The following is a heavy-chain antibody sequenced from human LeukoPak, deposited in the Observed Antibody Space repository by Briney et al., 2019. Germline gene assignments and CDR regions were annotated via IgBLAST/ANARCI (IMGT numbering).Heavy chain of an antibody. V-gene: IGHV3-7*01. D-gene: IGHD3-10*01. CDR1: GFTFSGYW. CDR2: IKKDGSEK. CDR3: ATDRWGSGPYYNGWFDP. J-gene: IGHJ5*02. Sequence: GGSLRLSCAASGFTFSGYWMSWVRQAPGKGLEWVANIKKDGSEKKYVDSVKGRFTISRDNAKNSLYLQMNSLRVEDTAVYYCATDRWGSGPYYNGWFDPWGQGPLVTVSS.